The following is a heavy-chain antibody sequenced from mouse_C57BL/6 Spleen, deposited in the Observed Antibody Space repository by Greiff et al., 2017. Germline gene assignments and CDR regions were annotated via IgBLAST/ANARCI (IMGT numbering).Heavy chain of an antibody. CDR2: INPNNGGT. J-gene: IGHJ4*01. Sequence: VQLQQSGPELVKPGASVKISCKASGYTFTDYYMNWVKQSHGKSLEWIGDINPNNGGTSYNQKFKGKATLTVDKSSSTAYMELRSLTSEDSAVYYCARNLIYYGNYRGYAMDYWGQGTSVTVSS. CDR3: ARNLIYYGNYRGYAMDY. V-gene: IGHV1-26*01. D-gene: IGHD2-1*01. CDR1: GYTFTDYY.